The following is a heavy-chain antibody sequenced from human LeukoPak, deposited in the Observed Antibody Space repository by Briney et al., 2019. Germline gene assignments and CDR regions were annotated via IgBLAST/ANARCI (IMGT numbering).Heavy chain of an antibody. J-gene: IGHJ4*02. CDR2: ISSSSSYI. CDR1: GFTFSSYS. D-gene: IGHD6-19*01. CDR3: ASSTSSGWYNDY. Sequence: GGSLRLSCAASGFTFSSYSMNWVRQAPGKGLEWVSSISSSSSYIYYADSVKGRFTISRDNAKNSLYLQMNSLRAEDTAVYYCASSTSSGWYNDYWGQGTLVTVPS. V-gene: IGHV3-21*01.